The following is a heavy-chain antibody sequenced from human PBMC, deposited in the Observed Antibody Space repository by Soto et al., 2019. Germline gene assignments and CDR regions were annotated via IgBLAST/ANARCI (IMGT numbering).Heavy chain of an antibody. D-gene: IGHD3-3*01. CDR3: AREIERLLGY. CDR1: GFTFSSYA. V-gene: IGHV3-30*04. J-gene: IGHJ4*02. Sequence: GGSLRLSCAASGFTFSSYAMHWVRQAPGKGLEWVAVISYDGRNKYYADSVKGRFTISRDNSKNTLYLQMNSLRADDTAVYYCAREIERLLGYWGQGTLVTVSS. CDR2: ISYDGRNK.